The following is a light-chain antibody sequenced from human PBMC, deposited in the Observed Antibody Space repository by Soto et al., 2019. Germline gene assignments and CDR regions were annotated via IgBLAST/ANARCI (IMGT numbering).Light chain of an antibody. Sequence: EIVMTQSPATLSVSPGERATLSSRASQSVSSNLAWYQQKPGQAPRLLIYYASTSATGFPAMFSGSASETECTLTINSLHSQDSSVYFWQQYNNWPTSTFGHGTRLEIK. CDR1: QSVSSN. CDR3: QQYNNWPTST. V-gene: IGKV3-15*01. J-gene: IGKJ5*01. CDR2: YAS.